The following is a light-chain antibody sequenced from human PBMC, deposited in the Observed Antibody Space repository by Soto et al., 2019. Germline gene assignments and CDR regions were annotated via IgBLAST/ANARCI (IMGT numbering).Light chain of an antibody. V-gene: IGKV3-20*01. CDR3: QQYGSSPPTWT. CDR1: QSVSSSY. CDR2: RTS. J-gene: IGKJ1*01. Sequence: EIVLTQSPGTLSLSVGERATLSCRASQSVSSSYLAWYQQKPGQAPRLLIYRTSSRATGIPDRFSGSGSGTDFTLTISRLEPEDFAVYYCQQYGSSPPTWTFGQGTKVEIK.